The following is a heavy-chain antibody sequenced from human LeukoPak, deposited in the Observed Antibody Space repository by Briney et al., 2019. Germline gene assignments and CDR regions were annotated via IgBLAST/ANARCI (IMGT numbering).Heavy chain of an antibody. CDR3: AKDAGAYYYDSSGYSY. CDR1: GFTFSSYA. D-gene: IGHD3-22*01. Sequence: GGSLRLSCAASGFTFSSYAMSWVRQAPGKGLEWVSAISGSGGSTYYADSVKGRFTISRDNSKNTLYLQMNSLRAEDTAVYYCAKDAGAYYYDSSGYSYWGQGTLVTVSS. CDR2: ISGSGGST. V-gene: IGHV3-23*01. J-gene: IGHJ4*02.